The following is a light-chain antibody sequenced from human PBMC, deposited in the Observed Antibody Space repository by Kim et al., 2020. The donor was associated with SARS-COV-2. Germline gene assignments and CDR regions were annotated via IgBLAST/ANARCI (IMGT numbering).Light chain of an antibody. Sequence: IRMTQSPSSVSASVGDRVTITCRASQDIDTWLAWYQHKPGKAPKVLIYVASSLQSGVPSRFSGSGSGTDFTLTISNLLTEDFATYYCQQTNNFPYTFGQGTKLEI. J-gene: IGKJ2*01. CDR2: VAS. CDR3: QQTNNFPYT. V-gene: IGKV1-12*01. CDR1: QDIDTW.